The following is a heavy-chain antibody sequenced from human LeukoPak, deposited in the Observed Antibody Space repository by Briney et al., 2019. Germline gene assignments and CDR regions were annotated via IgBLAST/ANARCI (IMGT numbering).Heavy chain of an antibody. CDR2: ISGSGGST. D-gene: IGHD4-17*01. J-gene: IGHJ4*02. V-gene: IGHV3-23*01. Sequence: GGSLRLSCAASGFTFSSYAMSWVRQAPGKGLEWVSAISGSGGSTYYAASVRGRFTISRDNSKNTLYLRMNSLRAEDTAVYYCASPGEYRDYWGQGTLVTVSS. CDR1: GFTFSSYA. CDR3: ASPGEYRDY.